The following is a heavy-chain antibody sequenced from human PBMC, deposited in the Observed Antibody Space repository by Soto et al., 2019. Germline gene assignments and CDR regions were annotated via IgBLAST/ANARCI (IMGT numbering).Heavy chain of an antibody. CDR3: ARGTYYYDSSGYPPPHDAFDI. J-gene: IGHJ3*02. D-gene: IGHD3-22*01. CDR2: IYWDDDK. V-gene: IGHV2-5*02. Sequence: QITLKESGPTLVKPTQTRTLTCTFSGFSLSTSGVGVGWIRQPPGKALEWLALIYWDDDKRYSPSLKSRLTISKDTPKNQVVLTMTNMDPVDTATYSCARGTYYYDSSGYPPPHDAFDIWGQGTMVTVSS. CDR1: GFSLSTSGVG.